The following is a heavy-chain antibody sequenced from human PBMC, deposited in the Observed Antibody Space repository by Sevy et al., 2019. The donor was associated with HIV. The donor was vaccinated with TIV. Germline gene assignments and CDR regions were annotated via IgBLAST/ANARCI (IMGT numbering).Heavy chain of an antibody. D-gene: IGHD3-3*01. CDR2: ISWDGGST. CDR3: AKDKRNFNDFWSGYYTRGVAESYYYYMDV. Sequence: GGSLRLSCAASGFTFDDYAMHWVRQAPGKGLEWVSLISWDGGSTYYADSVKGRFTISRDNSKNSLYLQMNSLRAEDTALYYCAKDKRNFNDFWSGYYTRGVAESYYYYMDVWGKGTTVTVSS. V-gene: IGHV3-43D*04. J-gene: IGHJ6*03. CDR1: GFTFDDYA.